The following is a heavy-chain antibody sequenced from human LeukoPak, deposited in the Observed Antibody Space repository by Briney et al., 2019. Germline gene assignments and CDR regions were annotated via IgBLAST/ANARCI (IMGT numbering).Heavy chain of an antibody. V-gene: IGHV3-74*01. D-gene: IGHD1-7*01. CDR3: AKDPGTTKSPLFDY. Sequence: GGSLRLSCAASGLTFSSHWMHWVRQAPGKGLVWVSRITNDGSSTTYADSVRGRFTISRDNAKNSLYLQMNSLRAEDTALYYCAKDPGTTKSPLFDYWGQGTLVTVSS. J-gene: IGHJ4*02. CDR1: GLTFSSHW. CDR2: ITNDGSST.